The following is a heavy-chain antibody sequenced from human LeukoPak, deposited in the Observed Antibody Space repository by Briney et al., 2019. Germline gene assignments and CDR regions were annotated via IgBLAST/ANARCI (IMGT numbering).Heavy chain of an antibody. CDR1: GFTFSSYN. J-gene: IGHJ4*02. CDR2: ISDSSTTI. D-gene: IGHD3-3*01. V-gene: IGHV3-48*01. Sequence: GGSLRLSCAASGFTFSSYNMNWVRQAPGKGLEWVSYISDSSTTIYYADSVKGRFTISRDNAKNSLYLQMNSLRAEDTAVCYCARDRGGAYDFWSGYYTGYFGYWGQGTLVPVSS. CDR3: ARDRGGAYDFWSGYYTGYFGY.